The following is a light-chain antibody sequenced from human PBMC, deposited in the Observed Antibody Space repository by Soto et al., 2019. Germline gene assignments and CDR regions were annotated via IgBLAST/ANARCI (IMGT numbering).Light chain of an antibody. CDR3: QQYNNWPRT. CDR1: QSISDT. V-gene: IGKV3-15*01. CDR2: GAS. J-gene: IGKJ1*01. Sequence: EIVMTQSPATLSVSPGERATLSCRASQSISDTLAWYQQKPGQAPRLLIHGASTRTTGFPARFRGSGSGTEFTLTISSLQSEDFAVYYCQQYNNWPRTFGQGTKVDIK.